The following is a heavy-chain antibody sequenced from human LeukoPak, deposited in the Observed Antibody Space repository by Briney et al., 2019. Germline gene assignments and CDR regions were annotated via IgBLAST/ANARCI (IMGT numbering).Heavy chain of an antibody. J-gene: IGHJ4*02. CDR2: INPNSGGT. D-gene: IGHD3-22*01. V-gene: IGHV1-2*02. Sequence: ASVKVSCKASGYTFTGYYMHWVRQAPGQGLEGMGWINPNSGGTNYAQKFQGRVTMTRDTSISTAYMELSRLRSDDTAVYYCARYYYDSSGYYYLSYDYWGQGTLVTVSS. CDR1: GYTFTGYY. CDR3: ARYYYDSSGYYYLSYDY.